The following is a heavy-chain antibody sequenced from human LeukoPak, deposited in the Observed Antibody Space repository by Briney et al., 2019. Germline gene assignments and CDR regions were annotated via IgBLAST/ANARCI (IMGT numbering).Heavy chain of an antibody. CDR1: GYSISSDYY. Sequence: PSETLSLTCAVSGYSISSDYYWGWIRQPSGKGLEWIGSIYQSVSTYYNPSLKSRVTISVDTSKNQFSLKLNSVTAADTAVYYCARNKSTVTTSRHDAFDIWGQGTMVTVSS. V-gene: IGHV4-38-2*01. CDR3: ARNKSTVTTSRHDAFDI. J-gene: IGHJ3*02. CDR2: IYQSVST. D-gene: IGHD4-17*01.